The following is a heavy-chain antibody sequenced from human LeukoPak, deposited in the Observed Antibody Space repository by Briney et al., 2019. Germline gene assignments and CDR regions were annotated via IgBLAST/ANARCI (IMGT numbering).Heavy chain of an antibody. J-gene: IGHJ6*02. Sequence: GGSLRLSCAASGFTFSGYWMNWVRQAPGKGLEWVANIKQDGSEKYYVDSVKGRFTISRDNAKNSLYLQMNSLRAEDTAVYYCARTEVYYDFWSGYYRDYGMDVWGQGTTVTVSS. D-gene: IGHD3-3*01. V-gene: IGHV3-7*01. CDR1: GFTFSGYW. CDR3: ARTEVYYDFWSGYYRDYGMDV. CDR2: IKQDGSEK.